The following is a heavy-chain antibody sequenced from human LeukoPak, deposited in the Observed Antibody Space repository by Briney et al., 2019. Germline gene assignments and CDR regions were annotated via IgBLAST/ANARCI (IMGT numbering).Heavy chain of an antibody. CDR1: GFTFSSYG. V-gene: IGHV3-33*01. CDR2: IWDDGSET. Sequence: GGSLRLSCAASGFTFSSYGMHWVRQVSGKGLEWVAVIWDDGSETYYGDSVKGRFTVSRDNSKNTLYLQMNGLRAEDTAVYYCAPGCRSSSCNLDSFDYWGQGTLVTVSS. CDR3: APGCRSSSCNLDSFDY. D-gene: IGHD2-2*01. J-gene: IGHJ4*02.